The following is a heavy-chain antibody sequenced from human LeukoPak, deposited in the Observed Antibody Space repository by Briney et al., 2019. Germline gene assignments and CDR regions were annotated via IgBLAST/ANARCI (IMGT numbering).Heavy chain of an antibody. CDR3: ARSWPQTAMAPYYYYGMDV. D-gene: IGHD5-18*01. CDR2: IIPIFGIA. CDR1: GGTFSSYA. V-gene: IGHV1-69*04. J-gene: IGHJ6*02. Sequence: ASVKVSCKASGGTFSSYAISWVRQAPGQGLEWVGRIIPIFGIANYAQKFQGRVTITADKSTSTAYMELSSLRSEDTAVYYCARSWPQTAMAPYYYYGMDVWGQGTTVTVSS.